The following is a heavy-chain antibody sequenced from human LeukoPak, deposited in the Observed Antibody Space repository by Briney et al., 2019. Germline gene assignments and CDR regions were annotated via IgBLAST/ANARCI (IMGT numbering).Heavy chain of an antibody. CDR3: ATGLWTYDN. CDR1: GFILRSYW. CDR2: IKQDGSEK. V-gene: IGHV3-7*03. J-gene: IGHJ4*02. D-gene: IGHD2/OR15-2a*01. Sequence: GRSLRLSCVASGFILRSYWMSWVRQAPGKRLEWVANIKQDGSEKHYVDSVKGRFTISRDNTKNSLYLQMNSLRAEDTAMYYCATGLWTYDNWGQGTLVTVSS.